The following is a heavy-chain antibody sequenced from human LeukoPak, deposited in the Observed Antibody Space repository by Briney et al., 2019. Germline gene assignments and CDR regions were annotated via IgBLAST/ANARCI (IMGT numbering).Heavy chain of an antibody. D-gene: IGHD1-26*01. V-gene: IGHV3-7*01. CDR1: GFTFGSYW. Sequence: GGSLRLSCAASGFTFGSYWMNWVRQAPGKGLEWVANIKQDGSQKYYVDSVKGRFTISRDNTKNSLYLQVNSLRAEDTAVYYCAIWGGANWGQGTLVTVSS. J-gene: IGHJ4*02. CDR2: IKQDGSQK. CDR3: AIWGGAN.